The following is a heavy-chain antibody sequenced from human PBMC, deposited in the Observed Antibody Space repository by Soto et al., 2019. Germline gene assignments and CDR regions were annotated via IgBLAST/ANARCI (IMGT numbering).Heavy chain of an antibody. CDR2: ISAYNGNT. D-gene: IGHD6-13*01. J-gene: IGHJ2*01. Sequence: QVQLVQSGAEVKKPGASVKVSCKASGYTFTSYGISWVRQAPGQGLEWMGWISAYNGNTNYAQTLQGRVTMTTDTSTSTAYMELRSLRSDDTAVYYCARDIAAAGLDWYFDLWGRGTLVTVSS. CDR1: GYTFTSYG. CDR3: ARDIAAAGLDWYFDL. V-gene: IGHV1-18*01.